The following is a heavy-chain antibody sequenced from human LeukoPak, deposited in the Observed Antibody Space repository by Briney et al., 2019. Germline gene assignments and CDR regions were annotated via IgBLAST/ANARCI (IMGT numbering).Heavy chain of an antibody. J-gene: IGHJ5*02. CDR1: GFTFSSYW. D-gene: IGHD2-15*01. V-gene: IGHV3-7*01. CDR2: IRQDGSEK. CDR3: ARTWSNWFDP. Sequence: GGSLRLSCAASGFTFSSYWMNWARQAPGKGLEWVANIRQDGSEKYYVDSVKGRFTISRDNAKKSLYLQLNSLRAEDTAVYYCARTWSNWFDPWGQGTLVTVSS.